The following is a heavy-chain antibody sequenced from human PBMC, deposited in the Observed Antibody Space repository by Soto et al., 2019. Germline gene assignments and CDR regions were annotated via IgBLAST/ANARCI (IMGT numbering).Heavy chain of an antibody. CDR3: ARDASPYCSSTSCIPFDY. J-gene: IGHJ4*02. D-gene: IGHD2-2*01. Sequence: TSETLSLTCTVSGGSISSGGYYWSWIRQHPGKGLEWIGYIYYSGSTYYNPSLKSRVTISVDTSKNQFSLKLSSVTAADTAVYYCARDASPYCSSTSCIPFDYWGQGTLVTVS. CDR2: IYYSGST. V-gene: IGHV4-31*03. CDR1: GGSISSGGYY.